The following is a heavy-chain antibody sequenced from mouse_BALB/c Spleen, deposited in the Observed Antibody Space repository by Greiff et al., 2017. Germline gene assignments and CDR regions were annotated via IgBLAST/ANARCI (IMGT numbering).Heavy chain of an antibody. D-gene: IGHD2-1*01. CDR1: GFTFSSYA. J-gene: IGHJ1*01. CDR2: ISSGGSYT. CDR3: ARERCIYRSRGV. Sequence: EVQVVESGGGLVKPGGSLKLSCAASGFTFSSYAMSWVRQSPEKRLEWVAEISSGGSYTYYPDTVTGRFTISRDNAKNTLYLEMSSLRSEDTAMYYCARERCIYRSRGVWGAGTTLTVPS. V-gene: IGHV5-9-4*01.